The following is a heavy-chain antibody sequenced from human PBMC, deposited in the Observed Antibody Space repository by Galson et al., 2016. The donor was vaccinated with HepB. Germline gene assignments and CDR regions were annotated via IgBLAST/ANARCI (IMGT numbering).Heavy chain of an antibody. Sequence: SLRLSCAASGFTFSTYGMHWVRQAPGKGLEWVAVISYDGSNKYYADSVKGRFTISRDNSKNTLYLQMSSLRAEDTAVYYCAKDSVRYCSGGSCYYFDYWGQGTLVTVSS. J-gene: IGHJ4*02. CDR1: GFTFSTYG. V-gene: IGHV3-30*18. CDR2: ISYDGSNK. CDR3: AKDSVRYCSGGSCYYFDY. D-gene: IGHD2-15*01.